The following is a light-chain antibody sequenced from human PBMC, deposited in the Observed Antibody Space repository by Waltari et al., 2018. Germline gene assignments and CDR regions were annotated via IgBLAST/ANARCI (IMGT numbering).Light chain of an antibody. V-gene: IGLV2-23*01. CDR1: DVAYFTL. CDR2: EGN. CDR3: CSYAGGTSWV. J-gene: IGLJ3*02. Sequence: QSALPQPASVSRSYGQSINISSCDVAYFTLVSWYQQQPAKAHKVIIYEGNKRPSVLSDRFSGSKSGNTASLTISGLQADDQADYYCCSYAGGTSWVFGGGTKLTVL.